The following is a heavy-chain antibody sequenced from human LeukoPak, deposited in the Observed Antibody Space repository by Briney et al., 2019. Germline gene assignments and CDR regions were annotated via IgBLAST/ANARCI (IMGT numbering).Heavy chain of an antibody. CDR2: IHYTGST. V-gene: IGHV4-59*01. D-gene: IGHD3-10*01. CDR1: GGSISSYY. Sequence: SGTLSLTCTVSGGSISSYYWSWIRQSPGKGLECIGYIHYTGSTNYNPSLKSRVTISVETSKNQFSLKLKSVTAADAAVYYCARGGYYGSGNDFKFDPWGQGTLVTVSS. CDR3: ARGGYYGSGNDFKFDP. J-gene: IGHJ5*02.